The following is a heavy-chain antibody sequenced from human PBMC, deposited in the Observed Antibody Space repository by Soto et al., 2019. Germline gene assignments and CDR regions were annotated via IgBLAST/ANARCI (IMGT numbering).Heavy chain of an antibody. D-gene: IGHD1-26*01. CDR2: IIPIFGTA. V-gene: IGHV1-69*01. CDR3: ARDGGRNSGGIDY. J-gene: IGHJ4*02. CDR1: GGTFSSYS. Sequence: QVQLVQSGAEVKKPGSSVKVSCKASGGTFSSYSINWVRQAPGQGLEWMGEIIPIFGTANYAKKFQGRVTITADESTSTGYMELSSLGSEDAGVYYCARDGGRNSGGIDYWGQGTLVTVSS.